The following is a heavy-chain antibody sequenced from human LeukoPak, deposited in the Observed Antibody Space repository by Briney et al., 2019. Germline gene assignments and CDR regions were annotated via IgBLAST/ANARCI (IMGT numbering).Heavy chain of an antibody. Sequence: ASVKVSCKASGYPFTSYGISWVRQAPGQGLEWMGWVSAHNGYTNYAQKLQGRVTMTTDTSTSTVYMELRSLTSDDTAVYYCARDMTYEVDYWGQGTLVTASS. CDR3: ARDMTYEVDY. CDR1: GYPFTSYG. V-gene: IGHV1-18*01. J-gene: IGHJ4*02. CDR2: VSAHNGYT. D-gene: IGHD5-12*01.